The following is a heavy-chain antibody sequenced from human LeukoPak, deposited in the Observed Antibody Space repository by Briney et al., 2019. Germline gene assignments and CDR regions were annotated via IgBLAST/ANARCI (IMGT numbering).Heavy chain of an antibody. CDR1: GVSISSYY. J-gene: IGHJ5*02. CDR2: IYYSGST. V-gene: IGHV4-59*08. D-gene: IGHD1-26*01. CDR3: ARQVDELRWFDP. Sequence: MTSETLSLTCTVSGVSISSYYWSWIRQPPGKGLEWIGYIYYSGSTKYKPSLKSRVTISVDTSKNQFSLRLSSVTAADTAVYYCARQVDELRWFDPWGQGTLVTVSS.